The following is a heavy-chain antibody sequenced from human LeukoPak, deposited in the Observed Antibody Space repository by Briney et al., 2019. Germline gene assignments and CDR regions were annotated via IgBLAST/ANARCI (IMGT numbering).Heavy chain of an antibody. D-gene: IGHD3-22*01. Sequence: GSLRLSFAASGFTFSSYAMSWVRQAPGKGLEWVSAISGSGGSTYYADSVKGRFTISRDNSKNTLYLQMNSLRAEDTAVYYCAKDRYDSSGYYPRDYWGQGTLVTVSS. CDR1: GFTFSSYA. V-gene: IGHV3-23*01. CDR3: AKDRYDSSGYYPRDY. J-gene: IGHJ4*02. CDR2: ISGSGGST.